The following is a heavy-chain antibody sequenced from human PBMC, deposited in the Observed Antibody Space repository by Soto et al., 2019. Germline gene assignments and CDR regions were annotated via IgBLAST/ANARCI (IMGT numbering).Heavy chain of an antibody. J-gene: IGHJ4*02. CDR3: ASGFSSYSAH. Sequence: GASVKVSCKASGYTFSDYDINWVRQAAGQGLEWMGWMNPNTGNTAYAQKFQGRLTLTRDTSISTAYMDLTSLTSEDTAVYFCASGFSSYSAHSAQGTLVTVSS. CDR2: MNPNTGNT. V-gene: IGHV1-8*01. CDR1: GYTFSDYD. D-gene: IGHD3-10*01.